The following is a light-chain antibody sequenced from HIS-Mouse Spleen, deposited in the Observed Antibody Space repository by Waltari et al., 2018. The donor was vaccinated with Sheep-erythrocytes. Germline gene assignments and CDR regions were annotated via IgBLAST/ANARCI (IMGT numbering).Light chain of an antibody. CDR2: EGS. CDR1: RSDVGSSTL. Sequence: QSALTQPASVSGSPGQSITISCTGTRSDVGSSTLVSWYQQHPGKAPKLMIYEGSKRPSGVSNRFSGSKSGNTASLTISGLQAEDEADYYCCSYAGSSTPWVFGGGTKLTVL. J-gene: IGLJ3*02. V-gene: IGLV2-23*01. CDR3: CSYAGSSTPWV.